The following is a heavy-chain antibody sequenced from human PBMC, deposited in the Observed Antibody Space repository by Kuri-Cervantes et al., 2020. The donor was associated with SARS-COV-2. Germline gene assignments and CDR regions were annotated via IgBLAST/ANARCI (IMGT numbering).Heavy chain of an antibody. Sequence: SVKVSCKASGGTFSSYAISWVRQAPGQGLEWMGGIIPIFGTANYAQKFQGRVTITADKSTSAAYMELSSLRSEDTAVYYCARDLQRGTFDIWGQGTMVSVSS. CDR1: GGTFSSYA. CDR3: ARDLQRGTFDI. J-gene: IGHJ3*02. V-gene: IGHV1-69*06. CDR2: IIPIFGTA. D-gene: IGHD1-14*01.